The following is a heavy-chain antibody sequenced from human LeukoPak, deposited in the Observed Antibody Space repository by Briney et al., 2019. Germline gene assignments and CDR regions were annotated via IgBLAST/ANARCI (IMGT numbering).Heavy chain of an antibody. CDR1: GGSISGNY. J-gene: IGHJ4*02. Sequence: SETLSLTCTVSGGSISGNYWSWIRQSPGKGLEWIGSIYHSGSTYYSPSLRSRITISVDTSKNQFSLKLSSMTAADTAVYYCAREDYYDSSGYYLDCWGQGTLVTVSS. CDR3: AREDYYDSSGYYLDC. CDR2: IYHSGST. V-gene: IGHV4-38-2*02. D-gene: IGHD3-22*01.